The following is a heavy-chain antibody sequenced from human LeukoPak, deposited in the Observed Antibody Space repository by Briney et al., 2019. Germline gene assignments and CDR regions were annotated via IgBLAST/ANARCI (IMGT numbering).Heavy chain of an antibody. Sequence: ASVKVSCKASGYTFTSYYMHWVRQAPGQGLEWMGIINPSGGSTSYAQKFQGRVTMTRDTSTSTVYMELSSLRSEDTVVYYCARGPRIPYYDILTGDYYYYDMDVWGQGTTVTVSS. CDR3: ARGPRIPYYDILTGDYYYYDMDV. V-gene: IGHV1-46*01. CDR1: GYTFTSYY. CDR2: INPSGGST. D-gene: IGHD3-9*01. J-gene: IGHJ6*02.